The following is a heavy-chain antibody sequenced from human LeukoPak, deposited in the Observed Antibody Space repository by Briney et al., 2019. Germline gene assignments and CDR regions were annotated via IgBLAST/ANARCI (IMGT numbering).Heavy chain of an antibody. CDR3: ARGGGISSGWYNLDFDY. J-gene: IGHJ4*02. V-gene: IGHV3-20*01. CDR1: GFTFDDYG. D-gene: IGHD6-19*01. CDR2: INWNGGST. Sequence: GGSLRLSCAASGFTFDDYGMSWVRQAPGKGLEWVSGINWNGGSTGYADSVKGRFTISRDNAKNSLYLQMNSLRAEDTALYHCARGGGISSGWYNLDFDYWGQGTLVTVSS.